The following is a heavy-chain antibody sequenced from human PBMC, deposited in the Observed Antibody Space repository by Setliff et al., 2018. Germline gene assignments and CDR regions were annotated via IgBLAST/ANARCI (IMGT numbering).Heavy chain of an antibody. CDR1: GDTFSSSG. J-gene: IGHJ4*02. CDR2: SIPILKTA. D-gene: IGHD3-3*01. V-gene: IGHV1-69*11. CDR3: ARELRSPFWHIDS. Sequence: SVKVSCKASGDTFSSSGITWVRQAPGEGLEWVGRSIPILKTANYAQKFQGRVTLSVDDSATTAYMDLRSLKLEDTAVYFCARELRSPFWHIDSWGRGTLVTVSS.